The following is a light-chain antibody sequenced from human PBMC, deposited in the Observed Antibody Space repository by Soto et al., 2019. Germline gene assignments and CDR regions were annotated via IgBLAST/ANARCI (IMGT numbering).Light chain of an antibody. V-gene: IGLV2-23*01. CDR1: NNDVGSYNL. CDR3: CSYAGTWG. Sequence: QSALTQPASVSGSPGQSITISCTGTNNDVGSYNLVSWYQQHPGKAPKVIIHEGSKRPSGVSNRFSGSKSGNTASLTISGLQAEDEADYYCCSYAGTWGFGRGTKLTVL. CDR2: EGS. J-gene: IGLJ3*02.